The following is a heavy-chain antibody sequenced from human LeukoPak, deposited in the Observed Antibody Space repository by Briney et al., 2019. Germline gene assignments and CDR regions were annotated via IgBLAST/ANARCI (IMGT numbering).Heavy chain of an antibody. CDR3: ARAGEYCSSTSCYAVLGAFDI. Sequence: PSETLSLTCAVYGGSFSGYYWSWIRQPPGKGLEWIGEINHSGSTNYNPSLKSRVTISVDTSKNQFSLKLSSVTAADTAVYYCARAGEYCSSTSCYAVLGAFDIWGQGTMVTVSS. V-gene: IGHV4-34*01. CDR2: INHSGST. CDR1: GGSFSGYY. D-gene: IGHD2-2*01. J-gene: IGHJ3*02.